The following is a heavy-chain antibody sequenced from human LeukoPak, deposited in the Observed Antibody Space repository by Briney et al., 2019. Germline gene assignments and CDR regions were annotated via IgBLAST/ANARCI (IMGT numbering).Heavy chain of an antibody. CDR3: AREIRGGAFDI. V-gene: IGHV1-69*13. CDR1: GGTFSSYA. Sequence: ASVKVSRKASGGTFSSYAICWVRQAPGQGLEWMGGIIPIFGTANYAQKFQGRVTITADESTSTAYMELSSLRSEDTAVYYCAREIRGGAFDIGGQGTMVTVSS. D-gene: IGHD3-10*01. J-gene: IGHJ3*02. CDR2: IIPIFGTA.